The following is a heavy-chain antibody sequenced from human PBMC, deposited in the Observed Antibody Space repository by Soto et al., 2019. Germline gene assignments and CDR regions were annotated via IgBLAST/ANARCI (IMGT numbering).Heavy chain of an antibody. J-gene: IGHJ3*02. CDR1: RYPFTSYN. Sequence: QVQLMQSGAEVKKPGASVKVSCKASRYPFTSYNIHWVRQATGQGLEWMGWMNPNSGNTAFAQKFQDRVTMTRNTSTRIAYMELSSLRSEDTAVYYCARETYNSGESAFDIWGQGTVVTVSS. D-gene: IGHD3-22*01. V-gene: IGHV1-8*01. CDR2: MNPNSGNT. CDR3: ARETYNSGESAFDI.